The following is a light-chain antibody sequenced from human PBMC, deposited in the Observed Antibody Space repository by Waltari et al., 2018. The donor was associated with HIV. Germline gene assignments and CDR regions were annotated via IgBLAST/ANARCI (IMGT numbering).Light chain of an antibody. CDR1: QSVRSN. J-gene: IGKJ2*01. CDR2: GAS. Sequence: EIVMTQSPATLSVSPGERATLSCRASQSVRSNLAWYQQKPGRAPRLLIYGASSRATCIPARFSGSGSGTEVTLTISSLQSEDFAVYYCQQYNNWPPYTFGQGTKLEI. V-gene: IGKV3-15*01. CDR3: QQYNNWPPYT.